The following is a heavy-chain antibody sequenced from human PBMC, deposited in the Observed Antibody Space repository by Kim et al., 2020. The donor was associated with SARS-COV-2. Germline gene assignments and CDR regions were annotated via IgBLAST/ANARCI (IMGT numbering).Heavy chain of an antibody. V-gene: IGHV3-74*01. CDR2: INSEGSGT. CDR1: GFTLSSFW. CDR3: ARGNYYAMDV. J-gene: IGHJ6*02. Sequence: GGSLRLSCAASGFTLSSFWMHWVRQGPGKGLVWVSRINSEGSGTGYADSVKGRFTISRDNAKNTLYLQMNSLRAEDTAVYYCARGNYYAMDVWGQGTTVTVSS.